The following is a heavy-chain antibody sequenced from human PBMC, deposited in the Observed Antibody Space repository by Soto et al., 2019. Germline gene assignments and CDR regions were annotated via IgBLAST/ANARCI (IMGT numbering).Heavy chain of an antibody. D-gene: IGHD1-1*01. Sequence: ALRLSCAAPGFTFSIYALHWVRQAPGKGLEWVAVMSPNGNNQYYADSVKGRFTISRDTSKSTLYLQMTSLRPDDTAVYYCATGANFYSDTSRYCGHRTLVTVAS. CDR2: MSPNGNNQ. V-gene: IGHV3-30-3*01. J-gene: IGHJ4*01. CDR1: GFTFSIYA. CDR3: ATGANFYSDTSRY.